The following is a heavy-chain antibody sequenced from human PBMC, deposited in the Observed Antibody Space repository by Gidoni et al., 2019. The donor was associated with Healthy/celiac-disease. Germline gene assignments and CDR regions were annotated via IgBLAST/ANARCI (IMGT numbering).Heavy chain of an antibody. D-gene: IGHD1-26*01. J-gene: IGHJ6*02. CDR3: ARWTVGYYYGMDV. V-gene: IGHV3-33*01. CDR1: GFTFSSYG. CDR2: IWYDGSNK. Sequence: QVQLVESGGGVVQPGRSLRLSCAASGFTFSSYGMHWVRQAPGKGLEWVAVIWYDGSNKYYADSVKGRFTISRDNSKNTLYLQMNSLRAEDTAVYYCARWTVGYYYGMDVWGQGTTVTVSS.